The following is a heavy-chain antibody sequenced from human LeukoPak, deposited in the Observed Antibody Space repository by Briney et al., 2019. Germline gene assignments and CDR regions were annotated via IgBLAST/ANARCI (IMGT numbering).Heavy chain of an antibody. V-gene: IGHV4-4*02. J-gene: IGHJ6*03. Sequence: PSGTLSLTCAVSGGSISSSNWWSWVRQPPGKGLEWIGSIYYSGSTYYNPSLKSRVTISVDTSKNQFSLKLTSVTAADTAVYFCARQTRYPLYYMDVWGKGTTVTISS. CDR1: GGSISSSNW. D-gene: IGHD1-14*01. CDR2: IYYSGST. CDR3: ARQTRYPLYYMDV.